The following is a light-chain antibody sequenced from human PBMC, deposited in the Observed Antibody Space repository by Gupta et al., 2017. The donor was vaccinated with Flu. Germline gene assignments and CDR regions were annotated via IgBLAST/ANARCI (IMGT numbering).Light chain of an antibody. Sequence: NFLLTQPHSVSESPGKTITISCPRGSGYISSNYVQWFQQRPGSAPTTVIYEDNQRPSGIPDRFSGSIDSSSNSASLTISGLKTEDEADYYCQSYDSSNHVIFGGGTKLTVL. V-gene: IGLV6-57*03. CDR3: QSYDSSNHVI. CDR2: EDN. J-gene: IGLJ2*01. CDR1: SGYISSNY.